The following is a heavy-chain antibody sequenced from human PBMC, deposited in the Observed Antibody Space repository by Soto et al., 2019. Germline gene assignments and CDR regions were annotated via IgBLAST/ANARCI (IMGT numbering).Heavy chain of an antibody. CDR3: ARDLYGDYSRDAFDI. V-gene: IGHV1-18*01. CDR2: ISAYNGNT. J-gene: IGHJ3*02. Sequence: ASVKVSCKASGYTFTSYGISCVRQAPGQGLEWMGWISAYNGNTNYAQKLQGRVTMTTDTSTSTAYMELRSLRSDDTAVYYCARDLYGDYSRDAFDIWGQGTMVTVSS. CDR1: GYTFTSYG. D-gene: IGHD4-17*01.